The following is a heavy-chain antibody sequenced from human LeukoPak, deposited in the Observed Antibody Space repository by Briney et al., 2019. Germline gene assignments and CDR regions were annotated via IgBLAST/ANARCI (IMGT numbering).Heavy chain of an antibody. J-gene: IGHJ6*03. Sequence: SETLSLTCAVYGGSFSGYYWSWIRQPPGKGLEWIGEINHSGSTNYNPSLKSRVTISVDTSKNQFSLKLSSVTAADTAVYYCARTKIGLLYYYMDVWGKGTTVTVSS. CDR2: INHSGST. D-gene: IGHD2/OR15-2a*01. CDR1: GGSFSGYY. V-gene: IGHV4-34*01. CDR3: ARTKIGLLYYYMDV.